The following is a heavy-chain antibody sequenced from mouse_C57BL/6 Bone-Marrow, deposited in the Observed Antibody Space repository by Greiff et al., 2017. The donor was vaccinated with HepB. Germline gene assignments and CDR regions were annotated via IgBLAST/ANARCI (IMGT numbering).Heavy chain of an antibody. J-gene: IGHJ2*01. CDR3: ARDGYYVDY. D-gene: IGHD2-3*01. CDR2: ISSGSSTI. CDR1: GFTFSDYG. V-gene: IGHV5-17*01. Sequence: VQLKESGGGLVKPGGSLKLSCAASGFTFSDYGMHWVRQAPEKGLEWVAYISSGSSTIYYAETVKGRFTISRDNAKNTLFLQMTSLRSEDTAMYYCARDGYYVDYWGQGTTLTVSS.